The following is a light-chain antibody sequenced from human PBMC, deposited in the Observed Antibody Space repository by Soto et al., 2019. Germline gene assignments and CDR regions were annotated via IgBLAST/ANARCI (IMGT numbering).Light chain of an antibody. CDR2: GAS. CDR1: HDVRSW. Sequence: DIQMTQSPSSVSASVGDRVTISCRASHDVRSWLAWYQQQPGKAPNLLIYGASTLQSGVPSRCSGSGSGTDVTLTISSLQPEDFATYYCQQANGDPWTFGQGTKVEIK. V-gene: IGKV1-12*02. CDR3: QQANGDPWT. J-gene: IGKJ1*01.